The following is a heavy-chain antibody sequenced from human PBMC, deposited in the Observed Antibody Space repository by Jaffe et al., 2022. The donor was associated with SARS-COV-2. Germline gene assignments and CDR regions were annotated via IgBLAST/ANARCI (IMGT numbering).Heavy chain of an antibody. D-gene: IGHD3-9*01. CDR1: GFTFSSYS. V-gene: IGHV3-21*01. CDR2: ISSSSSYI. J-gene: IGHJ4*02. Sequence: EVQLVESGGGLVKPGGSLRLSCAASGFTFSSYSMNWVRQAPGKGLEWVSSISSSSSYIYYADSVKGRFTISRDNAKNSLYLQMNSLRAEDTAVYYCASIHDILTGYYNGGGLDYWGQGTLVTVSS. CDR3: ASIHDILTGYYNGGGLDY.